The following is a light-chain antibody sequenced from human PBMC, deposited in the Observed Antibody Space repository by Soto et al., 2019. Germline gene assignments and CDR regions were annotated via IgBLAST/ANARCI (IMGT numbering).Light chain of an antibody. V-gene: IGKV3-20*01. CDR3: QQYGRSPRT. CDR1: QSVRSSS. Sequence: EIVMTQSPATLSVSPGERVTLSCRASQSVRSSSLAWYQQKPGQAPRLLIYGASSRATGIPDRFSGSGSGTDFTLTISRLEPEDFAVYYCQQYGRSPRTFGQGTKVDIK. J-gene: IGKJ1*01. CDR2: GAS.